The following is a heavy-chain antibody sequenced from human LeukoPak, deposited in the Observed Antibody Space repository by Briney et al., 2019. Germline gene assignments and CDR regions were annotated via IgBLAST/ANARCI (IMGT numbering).Heavy chain of an antibody. CDR3: ARDSRGYSRFDP. J-gene: IGHJ5*02. Sequence: SQTLSLTCTVSGGSISSGGYYWSWIRQHPGKGLEWFGYIYYSGSTYYNPSLKSRVAISVDTSKNQFSLKLSSVTAADTAVYYRARDSRGYSRFDPWGQGTLVTVSS. CDR1: GGSISSGGYY. CDR2: IYYSGST. V-gene: IGHV4-31*03. D-gene: IGHD3-22*01.